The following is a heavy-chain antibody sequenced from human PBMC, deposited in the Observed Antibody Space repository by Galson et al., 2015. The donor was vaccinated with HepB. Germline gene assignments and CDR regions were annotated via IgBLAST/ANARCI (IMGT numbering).Heavy chain of an antibody. CDR2: ISSSSSII. D-gene: IGHD2-15*01. V-gene: IGHV3-48*01. Sequence: SLRLSCAVSGFTLTTYSMNWVRQAPGKGLEWVSYISSSSSIIYYPDSLKGRFTISRDNGKNSLYLQMNSLRAEDTAVYYCARVHRDCRGGSCLYGMDVWGQGTTVTVSS. CDR3: ARVHRDCRGGSCLYGMDV. J-gene: IGHJ6*02. CDR1: GFTLTTYS.